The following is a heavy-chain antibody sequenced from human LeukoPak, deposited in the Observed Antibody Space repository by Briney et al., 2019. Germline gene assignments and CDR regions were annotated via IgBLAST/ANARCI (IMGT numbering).Heavy chain of an antibody. V-gene: IGHV1-8*01. J-gene: IGHJ4*02. CDR2: MNPNSGNT. Sequence: ASVKVSCRASGYTFTSYDVNWVRQATGQGLEWMGWMNPNSGNTGYAQKFQGRVTMTRNTSISTAYMELSSLRSEDTAVYYCARSPYDFWSGYYIDYWGQGTLVTVSS. CDR1: GYTFTSYD. D-gene: IGHD3-3*01. CDR3: ARSPYDFWSGYYIDY.